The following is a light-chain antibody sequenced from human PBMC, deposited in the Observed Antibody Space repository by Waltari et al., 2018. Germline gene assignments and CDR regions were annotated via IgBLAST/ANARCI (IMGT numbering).Light chain of an antibody. CDR2: GAS. V-gene: IGKV3-20*01. CDR1: QSVSRT. Sequence: EIVLTQSPGTLSLSPGERATLSCRASQSVSRTLAWDQQKPGQAPKLLIYGASIRATGIPDKFAGSGSGTVFSLTISSLAPEDFAIYFCQHYVRLPATFGQGTKVEIK. CDR3: QHYVRLPAT. J-gene: IGKJ1*01.